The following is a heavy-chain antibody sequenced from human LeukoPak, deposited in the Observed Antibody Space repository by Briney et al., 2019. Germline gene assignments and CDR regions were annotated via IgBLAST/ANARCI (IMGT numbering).Heavy chain of an antibody. V-gene: IGHV3-7*01. CDR3: ARDGVTMVRGVKVLDYYYYYMDV. D-gene: IGHD3-10*01. J-gene: IGHJ6*03. CDR1: GFTFSSYW. Sequence: GGSLRLSCAASGFTFSSYWMNWVRQAPGKGLEWVANIKQDGSEKYYVDSVKGRFTISRDNAKNSLYLQMNSLRAEDTAVYYCARDGVTMVRGVKVLDYYYYYMDVWGKGTTVTVSS. CDR2: IKQDGSEK.